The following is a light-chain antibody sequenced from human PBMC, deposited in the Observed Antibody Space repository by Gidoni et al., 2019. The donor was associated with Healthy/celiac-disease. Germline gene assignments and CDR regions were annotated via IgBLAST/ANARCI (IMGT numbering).Light chain of an antibody. J-gene: IGKJ4*01. V-gene: IGKV3-15*01. Sequence: EIVMTQSPATLSVSPGERATLSCRASQSVSSNLAWYQQKPGQAPRLLIYGASTRATCIPARFSGSGSWTEVTLTISSLQSEDFAVYYCQQYNNWPLTFGGGTKVEIK. CDR1: QSVSSN. CDR2: GAS. CDR3: QQYNNWPLT.